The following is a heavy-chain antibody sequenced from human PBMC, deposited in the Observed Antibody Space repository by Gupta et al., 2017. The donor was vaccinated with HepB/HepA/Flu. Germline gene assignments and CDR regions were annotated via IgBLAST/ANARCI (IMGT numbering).Heavy chain of an antibody. J-gene: IGHJ4*02. CDR2: IKQDGSEK. CDR1: GFFFSSFG. Sequence: EVQLVESGGGLVQPGGSLRLSGAAPGFFFSSFGWSWVRQAPGKGLEWVANIKQDGSEKYYVDSVKGRFTVSRDNAENSLHLQMNTLRSDDTAVYFCARGRLGDFDSWGQGTLVTVSS. V-gene: IGHV3-7*01. D-gene: IGHD3-9*01. CDR3: ARGRLGDFDS.